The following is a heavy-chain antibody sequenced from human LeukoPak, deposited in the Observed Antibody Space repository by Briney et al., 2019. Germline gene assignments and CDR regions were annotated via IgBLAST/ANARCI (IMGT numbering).Heavy chain of an antibody. CDR3: ARGYERFLEWLYFDY. Sequence: SETLSLTCAVSGGSFSGYYWSWIRQPPGKGLEWIGEINHSGNTNYNPSLKSRVTISVDTSKNQFSLKLSSVTAADTAVYYCARGYERFLEWLYFDYWGQGTLVTVSS. D-gene: IGHD3-3*01. CDR1: GGSFSGYY. J-gene: IGHJ4*02. CDR2: INHSGNT. V-gene: IGHV4-34*01.